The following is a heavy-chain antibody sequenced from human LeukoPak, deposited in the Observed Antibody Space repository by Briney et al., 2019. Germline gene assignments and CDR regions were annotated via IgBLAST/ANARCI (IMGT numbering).Heavy chain of an antibody. Sequence: GGSLRLSCAASGFTFSSYGMHWVCQAPGKGLEWVAVISYDGSNKYYADSVKGRFTISRDNSKNTLYLQMNSLRAEDTAVYYCARFGSSSWLPFDYWGQGTLVTVSS. V-gene: IGHV3-30*03. J-gene: IGHJ4*02. CDR1: GFTFSSYG. D-gene: IGHD6-13*01. CDR3: ARFGSSSWLPFDY. CDR2: ISYDGSNK.